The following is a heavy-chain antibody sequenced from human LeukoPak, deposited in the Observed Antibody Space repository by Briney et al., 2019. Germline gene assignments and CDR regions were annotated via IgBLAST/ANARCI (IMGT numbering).Heavy chain of an antibody. D-gene: IGHD1-26*01. CDR2: INKNGAEM. CDR1: GFIFRDYA. V-gene: IGHV3-23*01. J-gene: IGHJ4*02. Sequence: GGSLRLSCVASGFIFRDYAMGWVRQIPGKGLEWVATINKNGAEMFYADSVKGRFTISRDNSKNTLNMHLRSLRADDTAVYYCAKYDGWELHDYCFDYWGQGTLVTASS. CDR3: AKYDGWELHDYCFDY.